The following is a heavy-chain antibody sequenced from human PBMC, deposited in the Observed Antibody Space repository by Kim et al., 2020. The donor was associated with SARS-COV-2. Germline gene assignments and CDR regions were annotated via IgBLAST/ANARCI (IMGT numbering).Heavy chain of an antibody. CDR3: AKEDISMVGVAGFGY. CDR1: GSTFSSNA. CDR2: ISGSGGTT. V-gene: IGHV3-23*01. D-gene: IGHD3-10*01. J-gene: IGHJ4*01. Sequence: GGSLRLFCSDSGSTFSSNAMSWVRQAPGKGLEWVSAISGSGGTTFYADPVKGRFTISRDNSKNTLFLQMDSLRAEDTATYYCAKEDISMVGVAGFGYWG.